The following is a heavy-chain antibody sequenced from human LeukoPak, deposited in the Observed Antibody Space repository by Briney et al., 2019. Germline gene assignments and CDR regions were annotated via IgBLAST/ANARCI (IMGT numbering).Heavy chain of an antibody. D-gene: IGHD2-2*01. V-gene: IGHV1-8*01. Sequence: ASVKVSCKASGYTFTSYDINWVRQATGHGLEWMGWMNPNSGNTGYAQKFQGRVTMTRDTSISTAYMELSSLRSEDTAVYYCARVYCSSTSCYSFDYWGQGTLVTVSS. CDR2: MNPNSGNT. J-gene: IGHJ4*02. CDR1: GYTFTSYD. CDR3: ARVYCSSTSCYSFDY.